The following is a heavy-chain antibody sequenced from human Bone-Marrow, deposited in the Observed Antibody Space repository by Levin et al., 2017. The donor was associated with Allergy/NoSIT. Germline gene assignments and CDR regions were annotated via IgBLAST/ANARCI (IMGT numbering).Heavy chain of an antibody. CDR2: IKQDGSEK. CDR1: GFTFSSYW. J-gene: IGHJ6*02. V-gene: IGHV3-7*01. CDR3: ARDEYYYYYGMDV. Sequence: GGSLRLSCAASGFTFSSYWMSWVRQAPGKGLEWVANIKQDGSEKYYVDSVKGRFTISRDNAKNSLYLQMNSLRAEDTAVYYCARDEYYYYYGMDVWGQGTTVTVSS.